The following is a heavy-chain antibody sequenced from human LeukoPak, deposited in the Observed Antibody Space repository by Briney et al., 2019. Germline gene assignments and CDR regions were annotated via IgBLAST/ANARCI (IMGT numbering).Heavy chain of an antibody. Sequence: XGLGFTFSXXXXXWVRXTPEXXXXXXXXISGSGGSRYYAESVKGRFTISRDNSKNTLFLQVNSLRAEDTAVYYCGKDPNGDYVGAFDMWGQGTMVTVSP. CDR3: GKDPNGDYVGAFDM. CDR2: ISGSGGSR. CDR1: GFTFSXXX. V-gene: IGHV3-23*01. J-gene: IGHJ3*02. D-gene: IGHD4-17*01.